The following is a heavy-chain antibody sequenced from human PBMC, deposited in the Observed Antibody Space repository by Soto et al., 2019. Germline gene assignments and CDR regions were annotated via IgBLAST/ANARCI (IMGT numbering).Heavy chain of an antibody. D-gene: IGHD6-19*01. CDR1: GFTISSNY. J-gene: IGHJ4*02. V-gene: IGHV3-53*01. CDR3: ARFHSGYSSGWYYFDY. CDR2: IYSGGST. Sequence: RLSCAASGFTISSNYMSWVRQAPGKGLEWVSVIYSGGSTYYADSVKGRFTISRDNSKNTLYLQMNSLRAEDTAVYYCARFHSGYSSGWYYFDYWGQGTLVTVSS.